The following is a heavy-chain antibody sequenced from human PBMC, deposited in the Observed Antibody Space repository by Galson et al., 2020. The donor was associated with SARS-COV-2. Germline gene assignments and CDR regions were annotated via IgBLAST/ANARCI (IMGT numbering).Heavy chain of an antibody. CDR2: IYYSGST. Sequence: SETLSLTCTVSGGSISSYYWSWIRQPPGKGPEWIGYIYYSGSTNYNPSLKSRVTISVDTSKNQFSLKLSSVTAADTAVYYCVRVGCSSTSCYQFDYWGQGTLVTVSS. CDR3: VRVGCSSTSCYQFDY. J-gene: IGHJ4*02. CDR1: GGSISSYY. D-gene: IGHD2-2*01. V-gene: IGHV4-59*01.